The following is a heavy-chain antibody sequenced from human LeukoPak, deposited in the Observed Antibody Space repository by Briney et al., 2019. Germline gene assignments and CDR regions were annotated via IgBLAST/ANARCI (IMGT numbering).Heavy chain of an antibody. J-gene: IGHJ3*02. CDR1: GFTFDDYA. CDR3: AKGLGIWFGELLHAFDI. V-gene: IGHV3-9*01. Sequence: GRSLRLSCAASGFTFDDYAMHWVRHAPGKGLEWVSGISWNSGSIGYADSVKGRFTISRDNAKNFLYLQMNSLRAGDTALYYCAKGLGIWFGELLHAFDIWGKGTMVTVSS. D-gene: IGHD3-10*01. CDR2: ISWNSGSI.